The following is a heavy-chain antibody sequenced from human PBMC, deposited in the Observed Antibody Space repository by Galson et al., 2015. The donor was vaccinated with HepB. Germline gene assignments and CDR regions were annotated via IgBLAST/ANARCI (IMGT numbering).Heavy chain of an antibody. V-gene: IGHV3-48*01. CDR2: ISSSSSTI. D-gene: IGHD2-15*01. J-gene: IGHJ1*01. CDR1: GFTFSSYS. Sequence: SLRLSCAASGFTFSSYSMNWVRQAPGKGLEWVSYISSSSSTIYYADSVKGRFTISRDNAKNSLYLQMNSLRAEDTAVYYCARNGSWYVQNPEYFQHWGQGTLVTVSS. CDR3: ARNGSWYVQNPEYFQH.